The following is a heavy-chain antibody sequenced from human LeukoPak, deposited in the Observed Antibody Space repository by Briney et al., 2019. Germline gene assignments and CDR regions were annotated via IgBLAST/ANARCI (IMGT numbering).Heavy chain of an antibody. CDR1: GFTFSSYS. CDR3: ARSITQYYYDSSGYLGLRGDYFDY. J-gene: IGHJ4*02. Sequence: GGSLRLSCAASGFTFSSYSMNWVRQAPGKGLEWVSYISSSGSTIYYADSVKGRFTISRDNAKNSLYLQMNSLRAEDTAVYYCARSITQYYYDSSGYLGLRGDYFDYWGQGTLVTVSS. D-gene: IGHD3-22*01. V-gene: IGHV3-48*04. CDR2: ISSSGSTI.